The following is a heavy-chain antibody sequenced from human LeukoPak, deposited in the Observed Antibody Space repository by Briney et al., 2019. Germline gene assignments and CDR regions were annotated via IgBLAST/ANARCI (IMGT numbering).Heavy chain of an antibody. D-gene: IGHD1-26*01. CDR2: IYTSGST. J-gene: IGHJ4*02. Sequence: SETLSLTCTVSGGSISSGSYYWSWIRQPAGKGLEWIGRIYTSGSTNYNPSLKSRVTISVDTSKNQFSLKLSSVTAADTAVYYCARTEVLRPGALDFDYWGQGTLVTVSS. CDR1: GGSISSGSYY. CDR3: ARTEVLRPGALDFDY. V-gene: IGHV4-61*02.